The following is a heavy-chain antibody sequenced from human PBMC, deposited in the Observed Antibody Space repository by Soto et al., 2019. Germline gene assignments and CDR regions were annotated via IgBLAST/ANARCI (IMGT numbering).Heavy chain of an antibody. CDR3: VRIQLGYDAFDI. D-gene: IGHD6-6*01. Sequence: GGSLILSCAASGFTFSSYRMNWVRQAPGKGLEWVSSISSSSSYIYYADSVKGRFTISRDNAKNSLYLQMNSLRAEDTAVYYCVRIQLGYDAFDIWGQGTMVTVSS. CDR2: ISSSSSYI. CDR1: GFTFSSYR. V-gene: IGHV3-21*01. J-gene: IGHJ3*02.